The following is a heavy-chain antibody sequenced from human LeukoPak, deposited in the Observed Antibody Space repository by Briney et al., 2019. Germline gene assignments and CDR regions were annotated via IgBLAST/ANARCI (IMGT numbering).Heavy chain of an antibody. CDR3: AKLGPEKALYSSSFIDY. D-gene: IGHD6-13*01. J-gene: IGHJ4*02. CDR1: GFTFSSYG. CDR2: IWYDGSYK. Sequence: GRSLRLSCVASGFTFSSYGKQWVRQAPGKGLEWVAVIWYDGSYKHYADSVKGRFDISRDNSKNTLYLQMNSLRAEDTAVYYCAKLGPEKALYSSSFIDYWGQGTLVTVSS. V-gene: IGHV3-33*03.